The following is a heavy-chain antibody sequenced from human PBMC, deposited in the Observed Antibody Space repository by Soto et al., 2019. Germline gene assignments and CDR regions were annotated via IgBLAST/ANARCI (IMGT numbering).Heavy chain of an antibody. V-gene: IGHV3-74*01. J-gene: IGHJ4*02. D-gene: IGHD1-26*01. CDR1: GVPFSIHW. CDR3: ASIPPSAVGATTEVDY. CDR2: INGDGTNI. Sequence: GGSMIHSCTASGVPFSIHWMHWVRHAPGKGLVWVSRINGDGTNIGYADSVKGRFTISRDNVKNTLYLQMNSLRAEDTAVYYCASIPPSAVGATTEVDYWGQGTLVTVS.